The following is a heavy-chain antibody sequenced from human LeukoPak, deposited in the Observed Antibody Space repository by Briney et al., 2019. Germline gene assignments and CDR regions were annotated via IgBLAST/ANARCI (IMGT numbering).Heavy chain of an antibody. CDR3: VRYSSGYYAFDP. CDR2: ISAYNGHT. D-gene: IGHD6-19*01. J-gene: IGHJ5*02. V-gene: IGHV1-18*01. Sequence: ASVKVSCKASGYTFTNYGISWVRQAPGQGLEWMGRISAYNGHTKYAQKVQGRVTMTRDTSTSTAYMELRSLRSEDTAVYYCVRYSSGYYAFDPWGQGTLVTVSS. CDR1: GYTFTNYG.